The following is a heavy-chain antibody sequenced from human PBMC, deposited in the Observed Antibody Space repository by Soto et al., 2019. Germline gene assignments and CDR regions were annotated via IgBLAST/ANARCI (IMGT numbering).Heavy chain of an antibody. CDR1: GGSISSYY. V-gene: IGHV4-4*07. D-gene: IGHD6-13*01. Sequence: QVQLQESGPGLVKPSETLSLTCTVSGGSISSYYWSWIRQPAGKGLEWIGRIYTSGSTNYNPSLMGRVTMAVDTSKNQFSLKLSSVTAADTAVYYCAGASSSWYYYYGMDVWGQGTTVTVSS. J-gene: IGHJ6*02. CDR2: IYTSGST. CDR3: AGASSSWYYYYGMDV.